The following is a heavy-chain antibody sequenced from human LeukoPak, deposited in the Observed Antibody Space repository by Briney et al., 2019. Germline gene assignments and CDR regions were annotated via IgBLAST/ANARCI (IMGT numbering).Heavy chain of an antibody. CDR3: AKDLGTYSSGWLVY. CDR1: GFTFSSYA. V-gene: IGHV3-23*01. J-gene: IGHJ4*02. D-gene: IGHD6-19*01. Sequence: PGGSLRLSCAASGFTFSSYAMSWVRQAPGKGLEWVSAITGSGGSTYHADSVRGRFTISRDNSKETLYLQMDSLRVEDTAVYYCAKDLGTYSSGWLVYWGQGTLVTVSS. CDR2: ITGSGGST.